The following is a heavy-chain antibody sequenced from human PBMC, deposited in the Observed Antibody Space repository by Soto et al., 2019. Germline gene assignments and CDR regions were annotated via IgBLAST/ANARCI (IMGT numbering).Heavy chain of an antibody. CDR3: ARDFYDSNRSTWEAFDI. J-gene: IGHJ3*02. D-gene: IGHD3-22*01. V-gene: IGHV3-21*01. Sequence: PGGSLRLSCAASGFTFSSYSMNWVRQAPGKGLEWVSSISSTSSYIYYADSVKGRFTISRDNAKNSLYLQMNSLRAEDTAVYYCARDFYDSNRSTWEAFDIWGQGTMVTVS. CDR1: GFTFSSYS. CDR2: ISSTSSYI.